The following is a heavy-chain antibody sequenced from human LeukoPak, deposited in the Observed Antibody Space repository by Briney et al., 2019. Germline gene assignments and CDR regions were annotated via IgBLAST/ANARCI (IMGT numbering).Heavy chain of an antibody. V-gene: IGHV1-18*01. CDR1: GYTFTSYG. CDR2: ISAYNGNT. D-gene: IGHD3-22*01. CDR3: ARDSYYYDSSGYYYKGDFDY. Sequence: ASVKVSCKASGYTFTSYGISWVRQAPGQGLEWMGWISAYNGNTNYAQKLQGRVTMTTDTSTSTAYMELRSLRSDDTAVYYCARDSYYYDSSGYYYKGDFDYWGQGTLVTVSS. J-gene: IGHJ4*02.